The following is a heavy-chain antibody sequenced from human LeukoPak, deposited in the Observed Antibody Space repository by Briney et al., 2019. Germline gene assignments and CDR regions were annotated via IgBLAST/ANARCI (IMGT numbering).Heavy chain of an antibody. CDR2: IYHSGST. V-gene: IGHV4-4*02. D-gene: IGHD3-10*01. CDR1: GGSISSSNW. CDR3: AKSNGYGLIDI. J-gene: IGHJ3*02. Sequence: SETLSLTCAVSGGSISSSNWWSWVRQPPGKGLEWIGEIYHSGSTNYNPSLKSRVTISVDKSKDQFSLKLNSVTAADTAVYYCAKSNGYGLIDIWGQGTMVTVSS.